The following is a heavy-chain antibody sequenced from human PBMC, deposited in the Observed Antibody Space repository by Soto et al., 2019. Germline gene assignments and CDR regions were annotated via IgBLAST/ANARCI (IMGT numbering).Heavy chain of an antibody. Sequence: QVQLVESGGGVVQPGRSLRLSCAASGFTFSSYGMHWVRQAPGKGLEWVAVISYDESNKYYADSVKGRFTIPRDNSKNPLYQQMNSLRAEDTAVYYCTKGVVVITSYFQHWGQGTLVTVSS. CDR3: TKGVVVITSYFQH. CDR1: GFTFSSYG. J-gene: IGHJ1*01. CDR2: ISYDESNK. D-gene: IGHD3-22*01. V-gene: IGHV3-30*18.